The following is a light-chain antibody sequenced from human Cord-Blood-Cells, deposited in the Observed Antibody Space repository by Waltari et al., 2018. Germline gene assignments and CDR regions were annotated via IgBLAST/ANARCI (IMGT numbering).Light chain of an antibody. Sequence: QSALTQPASVSGSPGQSITISCPGTSSDVGGYNYFPRYQQPPGKAPKLMIYDVSNRPSGVSNRFSGSKSGNTASLTISGLQAEDEADYYCSSYTSSSTRVVFGGGTKLTVL. CDR1: SSDVGGYNY. J-gene: IGLJ2*01. CDR2: DVS. CDR3: SSYTSSSTRVV. V-gene: IGLV2-14*01.